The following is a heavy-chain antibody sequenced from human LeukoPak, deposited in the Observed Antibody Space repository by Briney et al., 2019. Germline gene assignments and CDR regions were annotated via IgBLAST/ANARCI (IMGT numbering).Heavy chain of an antibody. J-gene: IGHJ4*02. CDR3: ARRQAGATIDY. CDR1: GGSISSSIW. D-gene: IGHD1-26*01. CDR2: IYHSGST. V-gene: IGHV4-4*02. Sequence: PSETLSLTCAVSGGSISSSIWWRWVRQPPGKGLEWIGEIYHSGSTNYNPSLKSRLTISVDKSKNQFSLKLNSVTAADTAVYYCARRQAGATIDYWGQGTLVTVSS.